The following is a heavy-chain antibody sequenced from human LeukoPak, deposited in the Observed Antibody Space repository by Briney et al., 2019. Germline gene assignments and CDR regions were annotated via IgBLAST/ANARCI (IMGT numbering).Heavy chain of an antibody. D-gene: IGHD3-22*01. Sequence: GGSLRLSCAASGFTFSSYAMHWVRQAPGKGLEWVAVISYDGSNKYYADSVKGRFTISRDNSKNTLYLQMNSLRAEDTAVYYCARDRGYDSSGYYSGAAFDIWGQGTMVTVSS. CDR1: GFTFSSYA. CDR2: ISYDGSNK. V-gene: IGHV3-30*04. CDR3: ARDRGYDSSGYYSGAAFDI. J-gene: IGHJ3*02.